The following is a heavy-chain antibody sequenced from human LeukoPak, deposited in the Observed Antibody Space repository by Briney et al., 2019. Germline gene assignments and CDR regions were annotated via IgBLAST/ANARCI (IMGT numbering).Heavy chain of an antibody. J-gene: IGHJ4*02. CDR2: TYYRGNT. CDR3: ARAGNNWSFDY. V-gene: IGHV4-59*02. Sequence: KPSETLSLTCTVSGDSVSIYYWSWIRQPPGKGLEWIGYTYYRGNTNYNPSLKSRVTMAVDTSKNQFSLKVSSVTAADTAVYYCARAGNNWSFDYWGQGTLVTVSS. CDR1: GDSVSIYY. D-gene: IGHD1-1*01.